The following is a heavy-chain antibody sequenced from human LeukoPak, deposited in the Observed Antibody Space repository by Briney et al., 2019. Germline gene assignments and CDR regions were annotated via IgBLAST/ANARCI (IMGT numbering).Heavy chain of an antibody. CDR2: IYYSGTT. CDR3: ARRVPPGITVAGTLDY. CDR1: GGSISSSNYY. D-gene: IGHD6-19*01. Sequence: PSETLSLTCTVSGGSISSSNYYWGWIRQPPGKGLEWIGSIYYSGTTYYNPSLKSRVTISVDTSKNQFSLKLSSVTAADTAVYYCARRVPPGITVAGTLDYWGQGTLVTVSS. J-gene: IGHJ4*02. V-gene: IGHV4-39*01.